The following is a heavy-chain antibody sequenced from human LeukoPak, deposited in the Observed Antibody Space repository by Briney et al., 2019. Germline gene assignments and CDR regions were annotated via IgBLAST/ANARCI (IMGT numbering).Heavy chain of an antibody. Sequence: GASVKVSCKASGYILTDYYIHWVRQAPGQGLEWMGWINPNSGDTNYAQKFQGRVTMTRDTSISTVYVELRRLRYDDTAAYYCARGPLEYCSGGTCYSGRNWFDPWGQGTLVTVSS. CDR2: INPNSGDT. CDR3: ARGPLEYCSGGTCYSGRNWFDP. CDR1: GYILTDYY. J-gene: IGHJ5*02. V-gene: IGHV1-2*02. D-gene: IGHD2-15*01.